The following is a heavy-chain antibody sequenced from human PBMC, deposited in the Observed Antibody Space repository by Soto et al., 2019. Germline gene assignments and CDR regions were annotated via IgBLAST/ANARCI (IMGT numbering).Heavy chain of an antibody. J-gene: IGHJ3*02. D-gene: IGHD2-15*01. Sequence: QVQLVQSGAEVKKPGASVKVSCKAPGYTFTSLGISWVRQAPGQGLEWMGWISAYNDNTNYAEILQGRVTMTTDTSTSTAYMELRSLRSDDTAVYYCARDHRGGTDAFDIWGQGTMVTVSS. CDR2: ISAYNDNT. V-gene: IGHV1-18*01. CDR3: ARDHRGGTDAFDI. CDR1: GYTFTSLG.